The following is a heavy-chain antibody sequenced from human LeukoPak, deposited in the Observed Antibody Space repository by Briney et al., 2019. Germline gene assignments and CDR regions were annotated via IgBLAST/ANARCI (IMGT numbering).Heavy chain of an antibody. CDR2: ISGSGGST. V-gene: IGHV3-23*01. D-gene: IGHD4-11*01. CDR1: GFTFSSYA. CDR3: AKIHYSNFGYFDY. Sequence: GGSLRLSCAASGFTFSSYAMSWVRQAPGKGLEWVSAISGSGGSTYYADSVKGRFTISRDDSKNTLYLQMNSLRAEDTAVYYCAKIHYSNFGYFDYWGQGTLVTVSS. J-gene: IGHJ4*02.